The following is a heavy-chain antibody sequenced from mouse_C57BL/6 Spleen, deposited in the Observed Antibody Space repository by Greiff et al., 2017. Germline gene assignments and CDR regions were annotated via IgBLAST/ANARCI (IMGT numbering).Heavy chain of an antibody. CDR1: GYTFTSYW. CDR3: AIVDDYDGDAMDY. J-gene: IGHJ4*01. V-gene: IGHV1-74*01. Sequence: QVQLQQPGAELVKPGASVKVSCKASGYTFTSYWMHWVKQRPGQGLEWIGRIHPSDSDTNYNQKFKGKATLTVDKPSSTAYMQLSSLTSEDSAVYYCAIVDDYDGDAMDYGGQGTSVTVSS. D-gene: IGHD2-4*01. CDR2: IHPSDSDT.